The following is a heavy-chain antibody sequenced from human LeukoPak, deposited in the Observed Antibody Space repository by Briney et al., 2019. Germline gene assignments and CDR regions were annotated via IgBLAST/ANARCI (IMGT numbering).Heavy chain of an antibody. CDR2: ISSSSSYI. J-gene: IGHJ4*02. CDR3: ARGTCSGGSCYWAFDY. Sequence: PGGSLRLSCAASEFTFSNYGMNWVRQAPGKGLEWVSSISSSSSYIYYADSVKRRFTISRDNAKNSLYLQMNSLRAEDTAVYYCARGTCSGGSCYWAFDYWGQGTLVTVSS. CDR1: EFTFSNYG. D-gene: IGHD2-15*01. V-gene: IGHV3-21*01.